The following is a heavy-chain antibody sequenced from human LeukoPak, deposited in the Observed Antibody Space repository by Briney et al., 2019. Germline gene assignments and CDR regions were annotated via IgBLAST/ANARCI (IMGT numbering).Heavy chain of an antibody. CDR3: ARGSYYYASGSYS. CDR1: GLTFTTYA. V-gene: IGHV3-30-3*01. D-gene: IGHD3-10*01. CDR2: ISYDESNK. J-gene: IGHJ5*02. Sequence: GGSLRLSCAASGLTFTTYAMHWVRQAPGKGLEWVAVISYDESNKYYGDSVQGRFTISRDNSKNTLYLQMNSLRPEDTAVYYCARGSYYYASGSYSWGQGTLVTVSS.